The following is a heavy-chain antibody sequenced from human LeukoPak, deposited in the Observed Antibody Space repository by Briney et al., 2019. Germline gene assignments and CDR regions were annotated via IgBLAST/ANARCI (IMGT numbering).Heavy chain of an antibody. D-gene: IGHD3-22*01. J-gene: IGHJ5*02. CDR2: IYYSGST. Sequence: PLETLSLTCTVSGGSISSYYWSWIRQPPGKGLEWIGYIYYSGSTNYNPSLKSRVTISVDTSKNQFSLKLSSVTAADTAVYYCARTLADRDYYGSSGYYVWFDPWGQGTLVTVSS. CDR3: ARTLADRDYYGSSGYYVWFDP. CDR1: GGSISSYY. V-gene: IGHV4-59*01.